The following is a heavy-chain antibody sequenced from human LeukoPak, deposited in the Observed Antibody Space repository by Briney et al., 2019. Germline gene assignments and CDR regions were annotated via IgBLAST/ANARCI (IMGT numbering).Heavy chain of an antibody. Sequence: SETLSLTCAVSGGSIINNYWSWIRQPVGKGLEWIGRIYSSGSANYSPSLKSRVSMSIDTSYNQLSLNLTSVTAADTALYFCAKDVRYASGWSALESWGQGTLVTVSS. CDR3: AKDVRYASGWSALES. V-gene: IGHV4-4*07. CDR2: IYSSGSA. J-gene: IGHJ4*02. CDR1: GGSIINNY. D-gene: IGHD6-19*01.